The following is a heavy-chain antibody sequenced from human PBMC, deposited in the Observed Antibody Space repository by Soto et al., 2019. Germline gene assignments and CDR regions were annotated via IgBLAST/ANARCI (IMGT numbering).Heavy chain of an antibody. D-gene: IGHD3-10*01. V-gene: IGHV1-2*04. Sequence: ASVKVSCKASGYTFTGYYMHWVRQAPGQGLEWMGWINPNSGGTNYAQKFQGWVTMTRDTSISTAYMELSRLRSDDTAVYYCARGGSAIWFGELWNMDVWGQGTTVTVSS. CDR2: INPNSGGT. J-gene: IGHJ6*02. CDR1: GYTFTGYY. CDR3: ARGGSAIWFGELWNMDV.